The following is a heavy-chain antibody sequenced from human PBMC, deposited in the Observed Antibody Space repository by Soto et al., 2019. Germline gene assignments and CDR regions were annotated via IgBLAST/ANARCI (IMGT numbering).Heavy chain of an antibody. J-gene: IGHJ4*02. Sequence: GGSLRLSCAASGFSLANYPMNWVRQTPGKGLEWISYSSPRGDTIYYADSVEGRFTISRDNARNSLSLHMSSLRDEDSALYYCAKGPHTNVGWPYYFESWGQGVPVTVSS. CDR1: GFSLANYP. V-gene: IGHV3-48*02. CDR3: AKGPHTNVGWPYYFES. CDR2: SSPRGDTI. D-gene: IGHD6-19*01.